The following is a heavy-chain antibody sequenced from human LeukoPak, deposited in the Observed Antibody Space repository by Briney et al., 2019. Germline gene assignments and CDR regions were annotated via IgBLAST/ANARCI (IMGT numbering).Heavy chain of an antibody. CDR2: IYTSGST. CDR3: AKRPSCYCGYIAEAVCGGDCYYFDY. CDR1: GGSISSYY. D-gene: IGHD2-21*02. J-gene: IGHJ4*02. V-gene: IGHV4-4*07. Sequence: SETLSLTCTVSGGSISSYYWSWIRQPAGKGLEWIGRIYTSGSTNYNPSLKSRVTMSVDTSKNQFSLKLSSVTAADTAVYYCAKRPSCYCGYIAEAVCGGDCYYFDYWGQGTLVTVSS.